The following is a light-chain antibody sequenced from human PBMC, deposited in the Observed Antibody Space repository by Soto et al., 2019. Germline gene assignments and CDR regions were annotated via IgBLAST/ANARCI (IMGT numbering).Light chain of an antibody. CDR1: SSNIGSNT. CDR2: SNN. CDR3: AAWDDSLNGYV. J-gene: IGLJ1*01. V-gene: IGLV1-44*01. Sequence: SVVTQPPSASGTPGQRVTISCSGSSSNIGSNTVNWYQQLPGTAPKLLIYSNNQRPSGVPDRFSGSKSGTPASLAISGLQSEDEADYYCAAWDDSLNGYVFGTGTKVTVL.